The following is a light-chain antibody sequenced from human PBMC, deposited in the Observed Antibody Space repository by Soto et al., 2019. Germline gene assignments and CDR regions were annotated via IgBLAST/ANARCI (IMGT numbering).Light chain of an antibody. V-gene: IGKV3-11*01. CDR2: DAS. CDR1: QSVSSY. Sequence: EIVLTQSPATLSLSPGERATLSCRASQSVSSYLGWYQQKPGQAPRLLIYDASNRATGIPARFSGSGSGTDLTLTISSLEPEDFAVYYCQQRSKLPRTFGQGTKEESK. CDR3: QQRSKLPRT. J-gene: IGKJ1*01.